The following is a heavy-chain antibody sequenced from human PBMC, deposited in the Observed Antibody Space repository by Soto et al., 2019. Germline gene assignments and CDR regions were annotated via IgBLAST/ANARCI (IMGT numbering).Heavy chain of an antibody. CDR2: IYHSGMT. CDR1: GGSISTGGYY. D-gene: IGHD4-17*01. V-gene: IGHV4-31*03. CDR3: ATVRWELHDAFYI. Sequence: QVQLQESGPGLVKPSQTLSLTCTVSGGSISTGGYYWSWIRQHPGRGLEWIGYIYHSGMTFSNPSLQSRVAISIDTSENQFSLKLSSVTAADTAVYYCATVRWELHDAFYIWGHGTMVSVSS. J-gene: IGHJ3*02.